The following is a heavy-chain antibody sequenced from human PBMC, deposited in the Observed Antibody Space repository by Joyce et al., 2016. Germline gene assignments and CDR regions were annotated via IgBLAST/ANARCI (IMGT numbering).Heavy chain of an antibody. D-gene: IGHD5-18*01. CDR3: ARSLYTENSADAFDI. CDR2: LGSRTTDI. J-gene: IGHJ3*02. Sequence: EVQLVESGGGLVKPGGSLRLSCAASGFPCSGYSMNWVRQAPGKGLEWVSSLGSRTTDIGNADSVMGRFTISRDNAKNSLYLQMNTLRAEDTSIYYCARSLYTENSADAFDIWGQGTMVTVTS. V-gene: IGHV3-21*01. CDR1: GFPCSGYS.